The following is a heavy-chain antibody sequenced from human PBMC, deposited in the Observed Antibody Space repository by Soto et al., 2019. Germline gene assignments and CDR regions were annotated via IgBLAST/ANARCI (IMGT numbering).Heavy chain of an antibody. CDR3: ARHVRNLGARITIFGVVRFDAFDI. J-gene: IGHJ3*02. V-gene: IGHV1-2*02. D-gene: IGHD3-3*01. CDR2: INPNSGGT. Sequence: ASVKVSCKASGYTFTGYYMHWVRQAPGQGLEWMGWINPNSGGTNYAQKFQGRVTMTRDTSISTAYMELSRLRSDDTAMYYCARHVRNLGARITIFGVVRFDAFDIWGQGTMVTVSS. CDR1: GYTFTGYY.